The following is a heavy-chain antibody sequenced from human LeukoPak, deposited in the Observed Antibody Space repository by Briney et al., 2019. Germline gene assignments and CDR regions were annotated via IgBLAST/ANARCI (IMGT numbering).Heavy chain of an antibody. D-gene: IGHD6-6*01. CDR1: GFSLSTSGMC. CDR3: ARMARSIVGRPEAFDV. Sequence: SGPALVKPTETLTLTCTFSGFSLSTSGMCVNWIRQSPGKALEWLARIDWDDDKYHSTSLRTRLTISKDTSKNQVMLTMTNTDPVDTATYYCARMARSIVGRPEAFDVWGQGTMVTVSS. V-gene: IGHV2-70*11. J-gene: IGHJ3*01. CDR2: IDWDDDK.